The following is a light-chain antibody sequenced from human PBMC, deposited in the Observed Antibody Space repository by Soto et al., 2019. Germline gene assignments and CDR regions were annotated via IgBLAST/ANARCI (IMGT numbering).Light chain of an antibody. Sequence: PGQRPTLSCRASQSVSGDYIAWYQQKSGQAPRLLIYGASNRATDIPDRFSGSGSGIDFTLTISSLEPEDSAVYYCQQRHMWPITFGQGTRLEI. CDR3: QQRHMWPIT. CDR1: QSVSGDY. V-gene: IGKV3D-20*02. J-gene: IGKJ5*01. CDR2: GAS.